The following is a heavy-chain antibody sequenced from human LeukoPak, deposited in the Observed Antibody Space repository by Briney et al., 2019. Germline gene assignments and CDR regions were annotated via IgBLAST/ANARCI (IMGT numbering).Heavy chain of an antibody. CDR2: INPNSGGT. J-gene: IGHJ6*03. Sequence: ASVKVSCKASGYTFTGYYMHWVRQAPGQGLEWMGWINPNSGGTNYAQKFQGRVTMTRDTSISTAYMELSRLRSDDTAVYYCARGAGKSYYDILTGSHYYYMDAWGKGTTVTISS. CDR3: ARGAGKSYYDILTGSHYYYMDA. V-gene: IGHV1-2*02. CDR1: GYTFTGYY. D-gene: IGHD3-9*01.